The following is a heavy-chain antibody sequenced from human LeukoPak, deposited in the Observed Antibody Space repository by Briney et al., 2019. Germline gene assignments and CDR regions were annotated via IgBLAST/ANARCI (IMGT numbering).Heavy chain of an antibody. V-gene: IGHV4-34*01. D-gene: IGHD6-13*01. CDR1: GGSFSGYY. CDR3: ASTRIAAAGRYYYYYYMDV. Sequence: PSETLSLTCAVYGGSFSGYYWSWIRQPPGKGLEWIGEINHSGSTNYNPSLKSRVTISVDTSKNQFSLKLSSVTAADTAVYYCASTRIAAAGRYYYYYYMDVWGKGTTVTVSS. J-gene: IGHJ6*03. CDR2: INHSGST.